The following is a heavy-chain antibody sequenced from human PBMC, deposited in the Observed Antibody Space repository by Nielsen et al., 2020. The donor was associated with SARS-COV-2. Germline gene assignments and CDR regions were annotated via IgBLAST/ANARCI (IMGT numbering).Heavy chain of an antibody. Sequence: GSLRLSCAASGFIVSSGHMAWVRQAPGKGLECVSGIYSGGDTYYADSVQGRFTISRDKSKNTLYLQMDSLRVEDTAVYYCATLIGYNTNGLILDDEYWGQGALVIVSS. V-gene: IGHV3-53*01. CDR1: GFIVSSGH. J-gene: IGHJ4*02. CDR2: IYSGGDT. D-gene: IGHD2-8*01. CDR3: ATLIGYNTNGLILDDEY.